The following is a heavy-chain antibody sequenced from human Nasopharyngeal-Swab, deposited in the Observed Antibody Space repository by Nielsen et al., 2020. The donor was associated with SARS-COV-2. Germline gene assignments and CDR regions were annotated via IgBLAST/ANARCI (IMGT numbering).Heavy chain of an antibody. CDR3: AREEGITMVRGVHYY. CDR2: ISAGNGNT. Sequence: WVRQAPGQRLEWMGWISAGNGNTKYSQKFQGRVTITRDTSASTAYMELSSLRSEDTAVYYCAREEGITMVRGVHYYWGQGTLVTVSS. J-gene: IGHJ4*02. V-gene: IGHV1-3*01. D-gene: IGHD3-10*01.